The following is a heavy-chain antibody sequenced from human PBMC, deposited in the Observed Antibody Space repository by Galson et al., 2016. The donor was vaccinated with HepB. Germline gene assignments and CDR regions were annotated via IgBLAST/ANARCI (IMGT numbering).Heavy chain of an antibody. CDR3: ARDKGVAAAGRGNFDY. V-gene: IGHV4-59*01. CDR2: IYDTGST. CDR1: GGSISSYY. J-gene: IGHJ4*02. D-gene: IGHD6-25*01. Sequence: SETLSLTCTVSGGSISSYYWSWIRQPPGKGLEWIGYIYDTGSTIYNPSLKSRVPISVDTSKNQFSLNLRSVTAADTAVYYCARDKGVAAAGRGNFDYWGQGALVTVSS.